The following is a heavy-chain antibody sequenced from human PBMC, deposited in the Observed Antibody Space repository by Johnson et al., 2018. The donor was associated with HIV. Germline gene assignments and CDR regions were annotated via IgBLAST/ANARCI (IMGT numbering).Heavy chain of an antibody. J-gene: IGHJ3*02. D-gene: IGHD6-13*01. Sequence: QVQLVESGGGVVQPGGSLRLSCAASGFIFSSYGMHWVRQAPGKGLEWVAFIWYDGSRKYYADSVKGRFTISRDNSKNTLYLQMNSLRAEDTAVYYCAKYLPPNSSWYGAPDAVDIWGQGTMVTVSS. CDR1: GFIFSSYG. V-gene: IGHV3-30*02. CDR2: IWYDGSRK. CDR3: AKYLPPNSSWYGAPDAVDI.